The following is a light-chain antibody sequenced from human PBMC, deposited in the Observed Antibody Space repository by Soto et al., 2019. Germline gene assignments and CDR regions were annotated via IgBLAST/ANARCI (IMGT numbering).Light chain of an antibody. Sequence: DIQMTQSTSTLSASLGDRVTITWRASQTISSWLAWYQQKPGKAPRILIHHASSLESGVPSRISGSGSGTEFNLIISNLQTEDVAIYYCQQYDSYSPTFGQGTKVDIK. CDR3: QQYDSYSPT. CDR2: HAS. J-gene: IGKJ1*01. CDR1: QTISSW. V-gene: IGKV1-5*01.